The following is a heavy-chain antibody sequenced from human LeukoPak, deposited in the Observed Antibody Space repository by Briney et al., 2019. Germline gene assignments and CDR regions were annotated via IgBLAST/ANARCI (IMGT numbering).Heavy chain of an antibody. Sequence: GASVKVSCKASGYTFTSYGISWVRQAPGQGLEWMGWISAYNGNTNYAQKLQGRVTMTTDTSTSTAYMELRSLRSDDTAVYYCARDYTDTAMAHFFDYWGQGTLVTVSS. CDR3: ARDYTDTAMAHFFDY. V-gene: IGHV1-18*01. J-gene: IGHJ4*02. CDR2: ISAYNGNT. CDR1: GYTFTSYG. D-gene: IGHD5-18*01.